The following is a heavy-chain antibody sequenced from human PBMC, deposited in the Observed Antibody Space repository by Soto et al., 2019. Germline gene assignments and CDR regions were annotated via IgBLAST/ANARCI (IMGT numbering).Heavy chain of an antibody. Sequence: VKVXXKASGYXFSTYAINWVRQAPGQGLEWMGXXXXXXXXXXXXXXXXXXXXXXTDTSTSTAYMELRGLRSDDTAVYYCAKLGRPYYDSWSRYSGDWFDPWGQGTLVTVSS. D-gene: IGHD3-3*01. V-gene: IGHV1-18*01. J-gene: IGHJ5*02. CDR2: XXXXXXXX. CDR1: GYXFSTYA. CDR3: AKLGRPYYDSWSRYSGDWFDP.